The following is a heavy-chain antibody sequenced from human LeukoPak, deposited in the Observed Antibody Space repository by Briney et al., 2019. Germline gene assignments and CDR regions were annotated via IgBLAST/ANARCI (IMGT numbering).Heavy chain of an antibody. J-gene: IGHJ4*02. CDR3: ARDDCGDTCYPGGY. Sequence: ASVKVSCKASGYTFSRYVVHWVRQAPGQRPEWMGWINAGNGGTKYSQNFQGRVTITWDRSANTAYMELSGLTSEDTALYYCARDDCGDTCYPGGYWGQGTLVAVSS. CDR2: INAGNGGT. V-gene: IGHV1-3*01. D-gene: IGHD2-21*01. CDR1: GYTFSRYV.